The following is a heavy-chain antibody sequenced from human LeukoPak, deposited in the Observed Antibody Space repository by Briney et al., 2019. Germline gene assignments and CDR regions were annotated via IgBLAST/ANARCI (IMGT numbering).Heavy chain of an antibody. J-gene: IGHJ6*02. CDR2: ISRDGGGT. CDR3: AAAYFGVDQYYYGMDV. CDR1: GFTFSTYA. V-gene: IGHV3-23*01. D-gene: IGHD3-3*01. Sequence: AGSLRLSCAASGFTFSTYAMSWVRQAPGKGLEWVSAISRDGGGTYYADSVKGRFTISRDTSKNTLYLQMNSLRAEDTAVYYCAAAYFGVDQYYYGMDVWGQGTTVTVSS.